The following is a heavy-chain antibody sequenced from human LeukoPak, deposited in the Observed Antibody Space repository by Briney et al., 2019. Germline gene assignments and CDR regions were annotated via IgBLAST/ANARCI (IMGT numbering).Heavy chain of an antibody. D-gene: IGHD7-27*01. J-gene: IGHJ4*02. Sequence: GGSLRLSCAASGFTFNIYAMNWVRQTPGKGLDWVSSISGSGGTTYYAVSVKGRLPISRDNSENTMYLQMNSLRDEATAVSYCAKELASHFSYTSGHEYWGQGTLVTVSS. CDR2: ISGSGGTT. V-gene: IGHV3-23*01. CDR3: AKELASHFSYTSGHEY. CDR1: GFTFNIYA.